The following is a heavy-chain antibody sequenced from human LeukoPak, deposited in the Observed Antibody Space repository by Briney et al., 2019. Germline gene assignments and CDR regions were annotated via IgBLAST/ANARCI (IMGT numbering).Heavy chain of an antibody. CDR2: IIPVFGLA. Sequence: SVKVSCKASGDTLRNCAITWVRQAPGQGLEWMGGIIPVFGLAKYAQNFQDRVTITADESTNTTHMELSSLRSEDTAVYYCAKGVRCYDSPRPDGFDIWGQGTMVTVSS. CDR3: AKGVRCYDSPRPDGFDI. V-gene: IGHV1-69*13. CDR1: GDTLRNCA. J-gene: IGHJ3*02. D-gene: IGHD3-22*01.